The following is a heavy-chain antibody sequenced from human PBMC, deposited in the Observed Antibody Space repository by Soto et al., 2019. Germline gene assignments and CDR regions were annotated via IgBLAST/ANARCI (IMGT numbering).Heavy chain of an antibody. V-gene: IGHV1-69*02. D-gene: IGHD3-10*01. CDR3: ARMYYGSGTHYYYGMDV. Sequence: ASVKVSCKASGGTFSSYTIIWVRQAPGQGLEWMGRIIPILGIANYAQKFQGRVTITADKSTSTAYMELSSLRSEDTAVYYCARMYYGSGTHYYYGMDVWGQGTTVTVSS. CDR2: IIPILGIA. CDR1: GGTFSSYT. J-gene: IGHJ6*02.